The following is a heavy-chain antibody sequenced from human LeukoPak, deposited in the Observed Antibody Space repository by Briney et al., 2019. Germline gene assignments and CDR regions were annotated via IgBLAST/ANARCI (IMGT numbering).Heavy chain of an antibody. CDR3: ARIFDS. Sequence: SESLSLTCTLSGDSFRSGGLYWGWIRQPPGKRPEWIGDIFYTGKTNYNPSLKSRVTISLDTSKSQFSLKLTSMTAADTAVYYCARIFDSWGQGILVTVSS. V-gene: IGHV4-61*08. CDR2: IFYTGKT. J-gene: IGHJ4*02. CDR1: GDSFRSGGLY.